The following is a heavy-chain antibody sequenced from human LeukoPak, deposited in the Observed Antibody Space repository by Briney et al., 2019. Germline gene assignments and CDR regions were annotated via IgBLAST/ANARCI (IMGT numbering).Heavy chain of an antibody. J-gene: IGHJ5*02. V-gene: IGHV3-11*04. CDR3: ARVVTAAWDWFDP. CDR2: ISSGGSTI. D-gene: IGHD2-2*01. CDR1: GFTFNDYY. Sequence: GGSLRLSCAASGFTFNDYYMSWIRQAPGKGLEWLSYISSGGSTIYYADSVKGRLTTSRDNAKNSLYLQMNSLRADDTAVYYCARVVTAAWDWFDPWGQGTLVTVSS.